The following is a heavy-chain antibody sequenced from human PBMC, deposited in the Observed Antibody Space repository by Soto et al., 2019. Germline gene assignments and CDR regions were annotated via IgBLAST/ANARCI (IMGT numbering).Heavy chain of an antibody. Sequence: EVQLVESGGGLVKPGGSLRLSCAASGFSFSSYSMNWVRQAPGKGLEWVSSLSGSSSYIYYADSVKGRFTISRDNAKNSLYLQMDSLRAEDTAVYYCARDRGDSSGWYSGFDYWGQGTLVTVSS. CDR3: ARDRGDSSGWYSGFDY. V-gene: IGHV3-21*01. CDR1: GFSFSSYS. CDR2: LSGSSSYI. J-gene: IGHJ4*02. D-gene: IGHD6-19*01.